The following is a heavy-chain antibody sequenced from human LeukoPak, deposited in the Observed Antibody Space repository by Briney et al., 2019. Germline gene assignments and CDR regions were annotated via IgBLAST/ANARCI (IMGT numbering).Heavy chain of an antibody. Sequence: GGSLRLSCAASGFTFSSYSMNWVRQAPGKGLEWVSSISSGGSHIYYADSVKGRFTISRDNAKNSLYLQMNSLRAEDTAVYFCASAFSSGWYYFDYWGQGPPVTVSS. CDR3: ASAFSSGWYYFDY. D-gene: IGHD6-19*01. CDR1: GFTFSSYS. V-gene: IGHV3-21*01. J-gene: IGHJ4*02. CDR2: ISSGGSHI.